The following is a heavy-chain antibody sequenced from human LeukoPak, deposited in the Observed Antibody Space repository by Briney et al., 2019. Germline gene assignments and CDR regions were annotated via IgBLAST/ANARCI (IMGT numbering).Heavy chain of an antibody. CDR3: ARDFGGWPPYYYYYMDV. D-gene: IGHD6-19*01. Sequence: SETLSLTCTVSGYSISSGYYWGWIRPPPGKGLEWIGNIYHSGSTYYNPSLKSRVTISGDTSKNQFSLKLSSVTAADTAVYYCARDFGGWPPYYYYYMDVWGKGTTVTVSS. V-gene: IGHV4-38-2*02. CDR2: IYHSGST. CDR1: GYSISSGYY. J-gene: IGHJ6*03.